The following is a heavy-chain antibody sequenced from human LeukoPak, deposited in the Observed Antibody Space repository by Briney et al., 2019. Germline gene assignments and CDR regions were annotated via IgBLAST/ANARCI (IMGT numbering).Heavy chain of an antibody. J-gene: IGHJ6*03. V-gene: IGHV3-23*01. CDR2: ISASAAGT. CDR1: GFTFNNYA. CDR3: AGRKHDYINGIYYYYMDV. D-gene: IGHD4-11*01. Sequence: PGGSLRLSCAASGFTFNNYAMNWVRQAPGKGLEWVSVISASAAGTFYADSVKGRFTVSRDNAKNTMYLHMNGLRAEDTAVYYCAGRKHDYINGIYYYYMDVWGKGTTVIVSS.